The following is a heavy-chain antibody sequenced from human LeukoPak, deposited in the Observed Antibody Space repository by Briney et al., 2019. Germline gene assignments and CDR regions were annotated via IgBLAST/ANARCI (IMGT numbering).Heavy chain of an antibody. V-gene: IGHV1-8*01. CDR3: ARESYGLWFGELLRSYYYYGMDV. Sequence: ASVKVSCKASGYTFTSYDINWVRQATGQGLEWMGWMNPNSGNTGYAQKFQGRVTMTRNTSISTAYMELSSLRSEDTAVYYCARESYGLWFGELLRSYYYYGMDVWGQGATVTVSS. CDR2: MNPNSGNT. J-gene: IGHJ6*02. CDR1: GYTFTSYD. D-gene: IGHD3-10*01.